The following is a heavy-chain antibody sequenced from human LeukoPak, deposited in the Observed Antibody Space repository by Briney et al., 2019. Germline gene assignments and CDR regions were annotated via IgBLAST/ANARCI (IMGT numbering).Heavy chain of an antibody. Sequence: RGSLRLSCAASGFTFSSYGMHWVRQAPGKGLEWVAVISYDGSNKYYADSVKGRFTISRDNSKNTLYLQMKSLRAEDTAVYYCAKGGGYEAQYYYYYLDVWGKGTTVTISS. CDR1: GFTFSSYG. CDR3: AKGGGYEAQYYYYYLDV. D-gene: IGHD5-12*01. V-gene: IGHV3-30*18. J-gene: IGHJ6*03. CDR2: ISYDGSNK.